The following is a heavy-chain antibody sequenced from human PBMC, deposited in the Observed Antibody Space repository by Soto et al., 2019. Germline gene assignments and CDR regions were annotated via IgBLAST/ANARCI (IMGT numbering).Heavy chain of an antibody. CDR2: VNPSGGST. CDR3: AREENCSDGICYSEYFQR. Sequence: GXSVKVSCKASGYIFTSYSMHWVRQAPGQGLEWMGVVNPSGGSTNYAQKFQGRITMTRDTSTSTVYMDLSSLTSEDTAVYYCAREENCSDGICYSEYFQRWGQGTLVTVSS. V-gene: IGHV1-46*01. D-gene: IGHD2-15*01. CDR1: GYIFTSYS. J-gene: IGHJ1*01.